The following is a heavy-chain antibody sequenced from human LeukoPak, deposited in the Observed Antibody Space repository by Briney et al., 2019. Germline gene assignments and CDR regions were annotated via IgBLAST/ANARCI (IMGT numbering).Heavy chain of an antibody. CDR1: GGSFIGYH. D-gene: IGHD4-23*01. V-gene: IGHV4-34*01. J-gene: IGHJ4*02. CDR3: ARDPTAVVTLPYYFDF. CDR2: INHRGHT. Sequence: SETLSLTCAVYGGSFIGYHWNWIRQTPEKGLEWIGEINHRGHTNYNPSLESRVTISVDTSKNQFSLKLRSVTAADTAVYYCARDPTAVVTLPYYFDFWGPGTLVTVSS.